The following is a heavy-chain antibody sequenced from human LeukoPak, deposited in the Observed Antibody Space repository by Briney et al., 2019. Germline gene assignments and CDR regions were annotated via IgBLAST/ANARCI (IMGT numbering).Heavy chain of an antibody. CDR2: LSGSGLTT. V-gene: IGHV3-23*01. CDR1: GFIFDNYA. J-gene: IGHJ4*02. CDR3: AKDIKSGYTIGEADY. D-gene: IGHD5-12*01. Sequence: GGSLRLSCAAFGFIFDNYAMSWVRQAPGKGLEWVSSLSGSGLTTYYADSVKGRFTISRDNSKNTLYLQMNSLRAEDTALYYCAKDIKSGYTIGEADYWGQGTLVSDSS.